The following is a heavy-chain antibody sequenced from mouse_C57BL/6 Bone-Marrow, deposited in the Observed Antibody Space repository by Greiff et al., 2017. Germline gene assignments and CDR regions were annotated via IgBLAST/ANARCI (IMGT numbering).Heavy chain of an antibody. Sequence: VQLKQSVAELVRPGASVKLSCTASGFNFKNTYMHWVKQRPEQGLEWIGWIDPANGNTKYASKFQGKATITADTSSNTAYLQLSSLTSEDTAIYYCARNYGKHGGFAYGGQGTLVTVSA. D-gene: IGHD2-1*01. CDR2: IDPANGNT. V-gene: IGHV14-3*01. J-gene: IGHJ3*01. CDR1: GFNFKNTY. CDR3: ARNYGKHGGFAY.